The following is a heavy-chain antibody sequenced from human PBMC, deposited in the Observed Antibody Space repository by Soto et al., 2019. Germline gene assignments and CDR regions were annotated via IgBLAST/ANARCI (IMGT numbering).Heavy chain of an antibody. CDR3: APILYQSITGFDI. CDR2: INPNSGGT. J-gene: IGHJ3*02. Sequence: ASVKVSCKASGYTFTGYYMHWVRQAPGQGLEWMGWINPNSGGTNYAQKFQGRVTMTRDTSISTAYMELSRLRSDDTAVYYCAPILYQSITGFDIRGQGTMVTVSS. CDR1: GYTFTGYY. D-gene: IGHD2-8*01. V-gene: IGHV1-2*02.